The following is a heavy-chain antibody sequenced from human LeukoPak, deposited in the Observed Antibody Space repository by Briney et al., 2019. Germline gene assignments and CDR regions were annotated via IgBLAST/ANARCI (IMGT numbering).Heavy chain of an antibody. CDR3: ARAFYDFLTGYPAYFDY. CDR2: LSGSGGST. J-gene: IGHJ4*02. D-gene: IGHD3-9*01. Sequence: GGSLRLSCAASGFTLSSYAMSWVRQAPGKGLEWVSALSGSGGSTYYADSVKGRFTISRDNSKNTPYLQMNSLRAEDTAVYYCARAFYDFLTGYPAYFDYWGQGTLVTVSS. CDR1: GFTLSSYA. V-gene: IGHV3-23*01.